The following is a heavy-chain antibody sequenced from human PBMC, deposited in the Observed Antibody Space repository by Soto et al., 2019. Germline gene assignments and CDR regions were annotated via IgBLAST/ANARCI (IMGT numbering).Heavy chain of an antibody. V-gene: IGHV3-30*04. CDR1: GSTFSSYA. Sequence: GGSLRLSCAASGSTFSSYAMHWVRQAPGKGLEWVAVISYDGSNKYYADSVKGRFTISRDNSKNTLYLQMNSLRAEDTAVYYGARFPSYYDSSGYDAFDIWGQGTMVTVSS. CDR3: ARFPSYYDSSGYDAFDI. D-gene: IGHD3-22*01. J-gene: IGHJ3*02. CDR2: ISYDGSNK.